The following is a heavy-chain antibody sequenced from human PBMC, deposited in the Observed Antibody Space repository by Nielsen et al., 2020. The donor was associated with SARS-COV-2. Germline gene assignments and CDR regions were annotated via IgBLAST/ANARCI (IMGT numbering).Heavy chain of an antibody. CDR1: GGTFSSYT. CDR3: ASYGSGSYYRGSTY. D-gene: IGHD3-10*01. V-gene: IGHV1-69*02. J-gene: IGHJ4*02. CDR2: IIPILGIA. Sequence: SVKVSCKASGGTFSSYTISWVRQAPGQGLEWMGRIIPILGIANYAQKFQGRVTITADKSTSTAYMELSSLRSEDTAVYYCASYGSGSYYRGSTYWGQGTLVTVSS.